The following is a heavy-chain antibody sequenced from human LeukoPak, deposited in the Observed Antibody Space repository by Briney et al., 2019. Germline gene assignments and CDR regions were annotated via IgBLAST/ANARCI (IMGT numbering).Heavy chain of an antibody. Sequence: GGSLRLSCAASGFTFTTYWMHWVRQAPGKGLVWVSHINSDGSITSYADSVKGRFTISRDNAKNTLYQQMNSLRAEDTAVYYCARDAVDTANAVWGQGTTVTVSS. CDR1: GFTFTTYW. CDR3: ARDAVDTANAV. V-gene: IGHV3-74*01. D-gene: IGHD5-18*01. CDR2: INSDGSIT. J-gene: IGHJ6*02.